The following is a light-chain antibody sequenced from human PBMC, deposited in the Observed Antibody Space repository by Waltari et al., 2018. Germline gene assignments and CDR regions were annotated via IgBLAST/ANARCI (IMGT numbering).Light chain of an antibody. Sequence: EVVVTQSPGTLSLSPGERATLSCRASQIVSSSYLAWYQQKPGRAPRLLIFGTSSRATGIPDRFSGSGSGADFTLTISGLEPEDFAVYYCHQYGDSPGMFGQGTQVEIK. CDR1: QIVSSSY. V-gene: IGKV3-20*01. J-gene: IGKJ1*01. CDR3: HQYGDSPGM. CDR2: GTS.